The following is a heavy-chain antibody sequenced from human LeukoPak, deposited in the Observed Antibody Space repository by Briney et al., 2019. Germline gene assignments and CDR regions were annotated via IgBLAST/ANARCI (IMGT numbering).Heavy chain of an antibody. CDR2: ISDGGTT. Sequence: LSETLSLTCTVPGGSISSVGYCWGWIRQPPGRGLEWIGSISDGGTTYYDPSLNSRVTICVDTSKNQFSLKLTSVTAADTAVYYCAGYYSDSSGYFGCGQGTLVTVSS. CDR1: GGSISSVGYC. CDR3: AGYYSDSSGYFG. D-gene: IGHD3-22*01. V-gene: IGHV4-39*01. J-gene: IGHJ4*02.